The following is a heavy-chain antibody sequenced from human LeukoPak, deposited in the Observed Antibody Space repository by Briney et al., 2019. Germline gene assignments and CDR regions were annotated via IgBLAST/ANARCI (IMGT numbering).Heavy chain of an antibody. V-gene: IGHV4-4*07. D-gene: IGHD3-22*01. CDR1: GGPISSYY. CDR2: IYTSGST. J-gene: IGHJ4*02. CDR3: ARDRLQYYYDSSGYYSFDY. Sequence: SETLSLTCTVSGGPISSYYWSWIRQPAGKGLEWIGRIYTSGSTNYNPSLKSRVTMSVDTSKNQFSLKLSSVTAADTAVYYCARDRLQYYYDSSGYYSFDYWGQGTLVTVSS.